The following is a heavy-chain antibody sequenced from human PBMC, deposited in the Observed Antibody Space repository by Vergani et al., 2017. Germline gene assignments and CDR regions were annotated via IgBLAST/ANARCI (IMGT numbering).Heavy chain of an antibody. Sequence: QVQLVESGGGLVKPGGSLRLSCAAAGFTFSDYYMSWIRQAPGKGLEWVSYISSSSSYTNYADSVKGRCTISRDNAKNSLYLQMNSLRAGDTAGYYCARVRWYYGSGRVFDYWGQGTLVTVSS. CDR3: ARVRWYYGSGRVFDY. D-gene: IGHD3-10*01. J-gene: IGHJ4*02. CDR1: GFTFSDYY. V-gene: IGHV3-11*05. CDR2: ISSSSSYT.